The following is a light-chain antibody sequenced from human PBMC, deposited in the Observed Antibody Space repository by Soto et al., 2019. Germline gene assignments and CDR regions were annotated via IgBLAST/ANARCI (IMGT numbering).Light chain of an antibody. CDR2: AAT. CDR1: QNIDNY. CDR3: QQSFSTPPT. Sequence: DIQITQYPSSLSASVGDRVTITCRASQNIDNYLNWYHQKSGKAPKLLIYAATTLQSGVPSRFSGSGSGTDFTLTITSLPPEDLATYYCQQSFSTPPTFGGGTRVEIK. J-gene: IGKJ4*01. V-gene: IGKV1-39*01.